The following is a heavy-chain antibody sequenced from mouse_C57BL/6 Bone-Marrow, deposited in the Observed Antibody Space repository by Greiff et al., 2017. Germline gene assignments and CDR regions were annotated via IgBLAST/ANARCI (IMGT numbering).Heavy chain of an antibody. V-gene: IGHV1-69*01. CDR3: ARDSSGLAWFAY. Sequence: VQLQQPGAELVMPGASVQLSCKASGYTFTSYWMHWVKQRPGQGLEWIGEIDPSDSYTNYNQKFKGKSTLTVDKSSSTAYMQLSSLTSEDSAVYYCARDSSGLAWFAYWGQGTLVTVSA. CDR2: IDPSDSYT. D-gene: IGHD3-2*02. J-gene: IGHJ3*01. CDR1: GYTFTSYW.